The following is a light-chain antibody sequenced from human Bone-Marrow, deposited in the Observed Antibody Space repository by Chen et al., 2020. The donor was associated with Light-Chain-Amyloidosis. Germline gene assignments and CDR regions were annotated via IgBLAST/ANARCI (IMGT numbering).Light chain of an antibody. V-gene: IGLV3-25*03. J-gene: IGLJ2*01. CDR3: QSADSSGTYEVI. Sequence: SYELTQPPSVSVSPERTPRITCSGDDLPTKYAYWYQQKPGQAPVLVIHEDTERPSGISERFSGSSSGTTATLTISGVQAEDEADYHCQSADSSGTYEVIFGGGTKLTVL. CDR1: DLPTKY. CDR2: EDT.